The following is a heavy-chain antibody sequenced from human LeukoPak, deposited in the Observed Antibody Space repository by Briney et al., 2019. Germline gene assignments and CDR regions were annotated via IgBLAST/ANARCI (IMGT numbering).Heavy chain of an antibody. D-gene: IGHD6-13*01. CDR1: GFTFSSYR. CDR2: INSDGSRT. V-gene: IGHV3-74*01. J-gene: IGHJ6*03. CDR3: ARGGDIAAAGRTGADYMDV. Sequence: GGSLRLSCAASGFTFSSYRMHWVRQAPGKGLVWVSRINSDGSRTSYADSVKGRFTISRDNAKNTLYMHVNSLRVEDTAVFYCARGGDIAAAGRTGADYMDVWGKGTTVTISS.